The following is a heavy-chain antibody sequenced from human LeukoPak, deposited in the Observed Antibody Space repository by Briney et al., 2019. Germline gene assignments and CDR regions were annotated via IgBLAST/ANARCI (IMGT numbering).Heavy chain of an antibody. CDR1: GGSISSSSYY. CDR2: IYYSGST. V-gene: IGHV4-39*01. D-gene: IGHD6-13*01. J-gene: IGHJ4*02. CDR3: ARQAIAAAGTSDY. Sequence: KPSETLSLTCTVSGGSISSSSYYWGWIRQPPGKGLEWIGSIYYSGSTYYNPSLKSRVTISVDTSKNQFSLKLSSVTAADTAVYYCARQAIAAAGTSDYWGQGTLVTVSS.